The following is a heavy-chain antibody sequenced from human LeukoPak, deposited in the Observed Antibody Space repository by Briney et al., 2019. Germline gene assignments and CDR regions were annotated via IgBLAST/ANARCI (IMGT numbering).Heavy chain of an antibody. J-gene: IGHJ4*02. CDR2: IRYDGSSK. CDR1: RFTFSNYG. Sequence: GGSLRLSCAASRFTFSNYGMHWVRQAPGKGLEWVAFIRYDGSSKYYADSVKGRFTISRDNSKNTLYLQMNSLRAEDTAVYYCVRGAYSSSWLNFDYWGQGTLVTVSS. V-gene: IGHV3-30*02. CDR3: VRGAYSSSWLNFDY. D-gene: IGHD6-13*01.